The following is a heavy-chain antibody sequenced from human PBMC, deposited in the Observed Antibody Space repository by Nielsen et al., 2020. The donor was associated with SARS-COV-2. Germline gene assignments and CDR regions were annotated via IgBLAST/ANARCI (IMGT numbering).Heavy chain of an antibody. CDR1: GGSFSGYY. Sequence: SETLSLTCAVYGGSFSGYYWSWVRQPPGKGLEWIGYIYYSGSTNYNPSLKSRVTISVDTSKNQFSLKLSSVTAADTAVYYCARSTTYYDFWSGYPNYYYYYMDVWGKGTTVTVSS. J-gene: IGHJ6*03. CDR2: IYYSGST. V-gene: IGHV4-59*01. D-gene: IGHD3-3*01. CDR3: ARSTTYYDFWSGYPNYYYYYMDV.